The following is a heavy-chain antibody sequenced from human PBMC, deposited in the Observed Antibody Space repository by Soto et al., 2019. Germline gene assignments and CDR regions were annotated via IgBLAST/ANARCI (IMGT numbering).Heavy chain of an antibody. CDR1: GYTFFTYD. V-gene: IGHV1-18*01. J-gene: IGHJ5*02. CDR2: ISTYSGDT. Sequence: QVHLVQSGVEVKTPGASVKVSCQASGYTFFTYDISWVRQAPGQGHEWKGRISTYSGDTKYAQKVQGSVTMTSDTSSTTAYLELRSLRSDDTAVYYCARHHGPTTSENWFDPWGQGTLVTVSS. CDR3: ARHHGPTTSENWFDP. D-gene: IGHD5-12*01.